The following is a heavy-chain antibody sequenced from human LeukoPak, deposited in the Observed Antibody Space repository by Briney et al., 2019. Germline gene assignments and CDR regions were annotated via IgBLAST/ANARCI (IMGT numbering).Heavy chain of an antibody. CDR1: GDSVSSSSAA. CDR2: TYYRSKWYN. CDR3: ARADDYYGMDV. Sequence: SQTLSLTCAISGDSVSSSSAAWNWTSQSPSRGLEWLGRTYYRSKWYNDYAVSVKSRITINPDTSKNQFSLQLNSVTPEDTAVYYCARADDYYGMDVWGQGTTVTVSS. J-gene: IGHJ6*02. V-gene: IGHV6-1*01.